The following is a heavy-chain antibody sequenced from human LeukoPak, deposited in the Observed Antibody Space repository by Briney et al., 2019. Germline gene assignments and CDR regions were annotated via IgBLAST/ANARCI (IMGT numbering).Heavy chain of an antibody. CDR1: GGSISSYY. V-gene: IGHV4-39*01. Sequence: SETLSLTCTVSGGSISSYYWGWIRQPPGKGLEWIGSIYYSGSTYYNPSLKSRVTISVDTSKNQFSLKLSSVTAADTAVYYCAVYSGYDFFGYWGQGTLVTVSS. CDR3: AVYSGYDFFGY. CDR2: IYYSGST. D-gene: IGHD5-12*01. J-gene: IGHJ4*02.